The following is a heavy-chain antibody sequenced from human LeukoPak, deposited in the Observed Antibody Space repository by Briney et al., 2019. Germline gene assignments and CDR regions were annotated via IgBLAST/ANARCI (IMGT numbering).Heavy chain of an antibody. V-gene: IGHV1-46*01. CDR2: INPSGGST. Sequence: ASVKVSCKASGYTFTGYHMHWVRQAPGQGLEWMGIINPSGGSTSYAQKFQGRVTMTRDTSTSTVYMELSSLRSEDTAVYYCARGMCSGGSCYSDDYWGQGTLVTVSS. CDR3: ARGMCSGGSCYSDDY. J-gene: IGHJ4*02. CDR1: GYTFTGYH. D-gene: IGHD2-15*01.